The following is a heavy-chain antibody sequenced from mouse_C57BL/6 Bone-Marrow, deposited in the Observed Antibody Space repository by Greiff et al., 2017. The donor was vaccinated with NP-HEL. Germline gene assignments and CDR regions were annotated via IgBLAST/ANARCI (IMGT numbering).Heavy chain of an antibody. Sequence: EVQLVESGGGLVKPGGSLKLSCAASGFTFSDYGMHWVRQAPEKGLEWVAYISRGSSTIYYADTVKGRFTISRDNAKNTLFLQMTSLRSEDTAMYYCARGDWDEDYWGQGTTLTVSS. CDR2: ISRGSSTI. J-gene: IGHJ2*01. D-gene: IGHD4-1*01. CDR3: ARGDWDEDY. CDR1: GFTFSDYG. V-gene: IGHV5-17*01.